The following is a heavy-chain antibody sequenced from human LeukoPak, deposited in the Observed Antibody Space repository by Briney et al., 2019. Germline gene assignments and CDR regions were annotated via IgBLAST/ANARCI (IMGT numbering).Heavy chain of an antibody. J-gene: IGHJ4*02. V-gene: IGHV3-33*01. CDR1: GFSLETYS. CDR2: FWHDDINK. D-gene: IGHD3-3*01. CDR3: ARDLGIYPSIFGVGLDS. Sequence: GGSLRLSCAASGFSLETYSMHWVRQAPGKGLEWVAVFWHDDINKYYPDSVKGRFTISRDTSRNMVYLEMHDLRAEDTAVYYCARDLGIYPSIFGVGLDSWGQGSLVTVSS.